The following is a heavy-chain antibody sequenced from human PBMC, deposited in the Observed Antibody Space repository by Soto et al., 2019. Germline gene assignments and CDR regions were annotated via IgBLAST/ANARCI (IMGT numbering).Heavy chain of an antibody. CDR1: GYSFTAYG. V-gene: IGHV1-18*01. D-gene: IGHD3-3*01. J-gene: IGHJ6*02. CDR3: ARDAPPPELRFLEWHNYDYNGMDV. CDR2: ISCYNGKT. Sequence: QVQVVQSGDEVKETGASVRVSCKTSGYSFTAYGISWVRQAPGQGLEWMGWISCYNGKTKYAQKVQGRVTMTTDTSTSTAYMXXXSLXSDDTAIYYCARDAPPPELRFLEWHNYDYNGMDVWGQGTTVTVSS.